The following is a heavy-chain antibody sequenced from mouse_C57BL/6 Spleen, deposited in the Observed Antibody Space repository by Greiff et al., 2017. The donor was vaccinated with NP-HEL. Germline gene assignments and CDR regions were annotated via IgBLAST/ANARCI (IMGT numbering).Heavy chain of an antibody. D-gene: IGHD1-1*01. Sequence: DVQLVESGGDLVKPGGSLKLSCAASGFTFSSYGMSWVRQTPDKRLEWVATISSGGSYTYYPDSVKGRFTISRDNAKNTLYLQMSSLKSEDTAMYYCARLGYYGSSFDYWGQGTTLTVSS. CDR3: ARLGYYGSSFDY. J-gene: IGHJ2*01. CDR1: GFTFSSYG. CDR2: ISSGGSYT. V-gene: IGHV5-6*01.